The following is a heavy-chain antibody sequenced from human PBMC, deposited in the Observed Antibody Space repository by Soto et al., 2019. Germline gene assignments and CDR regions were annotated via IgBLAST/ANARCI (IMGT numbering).Heavy chain of an antibody. CDR1: GYTFTSYY. V-gene: IGHV1-46*01. D-gene: IGHD4-17*01. Sequence: QVQLVQSGAEVKKPGASVKVSCKASGYTFTSYYMHWVRQAPGQGLEWMGIINPSGGSTSYAQKFQGRVTMTRDTSTSTVYMELSSLRSEDTAVYYCARGPTVTTHYYYYDMDVWGQGTTVTVSS. CDR3: ARGPTVTTHYYYYDMDV. J-gene: IGHJ6*02. CDR2: INPSGGST.